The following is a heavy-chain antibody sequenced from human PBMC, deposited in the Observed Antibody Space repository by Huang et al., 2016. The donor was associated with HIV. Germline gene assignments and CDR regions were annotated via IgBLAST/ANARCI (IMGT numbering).Heavy chain of an antibody. J-gene: IGHJ2*01. D-gene: IGHD3-3*01. CDR1: GGSINTGRYY. CDR3: ARNHDFWRGRMFAISYFDV. CDR2: LYYTGKR. V-gene: IGHV4-39*01. Sequence: QMRFQESGPGLVKPSGTLSLTCNVSGGSINTGRYYWGWIRQPPGKGLEWVGSLYYTGKRHYDPSRKGRLTMSADTSKNQFSLNLSSVTAADTAIYYCARNHDFWRGRMFAISYFDVWGRGTLVTVAS.